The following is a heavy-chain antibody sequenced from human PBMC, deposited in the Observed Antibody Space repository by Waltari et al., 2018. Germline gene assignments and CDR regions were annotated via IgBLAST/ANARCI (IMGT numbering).Heavy chain of an antibody. D-gene: IGHD3-22*01. J-gene: IGHJ6*02. CDR3: ARDRSGGYPSYNFDV. CDR1: GASITADY. CDR2: IYHTGST. Sequence: QVQLQESGPGLVKPSETLSLTCSVSGASITADYWSWLRQPPGKGFEGFGYIYHTGSTNYSPSLKGRITMSIDVSENQFSLSLTSVTAADTAVYFCARDRSGGYPSYNFDVWGQGTTVTVSS. V-gene: IGHV4-59*01.